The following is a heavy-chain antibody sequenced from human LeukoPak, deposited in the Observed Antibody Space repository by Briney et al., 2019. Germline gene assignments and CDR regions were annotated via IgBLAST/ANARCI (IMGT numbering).Heavy chain of an antibody. D-gene: IGHD3-10*01. CDR3: ARDPGHDAFDI. Sequence: SQTLALTCTVSGGSISSGGYYWSWIRQHPGKGLEWIGYISYSGSTYYNPSLKSRITISVDTSKNQFSLKLSSMTAADTAVYYCARDPGHDAFDIWGQGTLVTVSS. V-gene: IGHV4-31*03. CDR2: ISYSGST. CDR1: GGSISSGGYY. J-gene: IGHJ3*02.